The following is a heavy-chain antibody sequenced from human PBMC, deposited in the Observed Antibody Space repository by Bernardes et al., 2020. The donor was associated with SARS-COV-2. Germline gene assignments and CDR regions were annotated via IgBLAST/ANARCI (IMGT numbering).Heavy chain of an antibody. D-gene: IGHD3-10*01. CDR3: AKDSGSGIYYYYGMDV. Sequence: GGSLRLSCAASGFTFDDYGMHWVRQAPGKGLEWVSSINWNIGNVGYADSVKGRFTISRDNAKNSLFLQMNSLRPEDTALYYCAKDSGSGIYYYYGMDVWGQGTTVTVSS. CDR2: INWNIGNV. CDR1: GFTFDDYG. J-gene: IGHJ6*02. V-gene: IGHV3-9*01.